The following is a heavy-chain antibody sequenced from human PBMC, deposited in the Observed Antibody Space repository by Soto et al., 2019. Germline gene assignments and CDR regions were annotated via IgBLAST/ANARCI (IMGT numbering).Heavy chain of an antibody. CDR3: ASRTDYGGNSGFDY. CDR1: GGSIYSPGYS. D-gene: IGHD4-17*01. V-gene: IGHV4-30-2*01. J-gene: IGHJ4*02. CDR2: IYHTGSS. Sequence: SETLSLTCTVSGGSIYSPGYSWSWIQQPPGKGLECIGYIYHTGSSNYSPSLKSRVTISVDTSKNQFSLKLSSVTAADTAVYYCASRTDYGGNSGFDYWGQGTLVTVSS.